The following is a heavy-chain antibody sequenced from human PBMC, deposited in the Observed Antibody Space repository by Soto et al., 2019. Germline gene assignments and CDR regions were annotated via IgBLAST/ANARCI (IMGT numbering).Heavy chain of an antibody. D-gene: IGHD3-16*02. Sequence: EVQLVESGGGLVQPGRSLRLSCAASGFTFDDYAMHWVRQAPGKGLEWVSGISWNSGSIGYADSVKGRFTISRDNAKNSLYLQMNSLRAEDTALYYCAKDISNTFGGVIASNHFDYWGQGTLVTVSS. J-gene: IGHJ4*02. CDR3: AKDISNTFGGVIASNHFDY. V-gene: IGHV3-9*01. CDR2: ISWNSGSI. CDR1: GFTFDDYA.